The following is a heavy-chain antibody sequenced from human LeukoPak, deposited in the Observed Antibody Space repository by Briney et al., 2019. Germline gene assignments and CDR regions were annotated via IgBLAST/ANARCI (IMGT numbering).Heavy chain of an antibody. CDR1: GYTFTSYG. CDR3: ARARLYSGYDFGYCFDY. CDR2: ISAYNGNT. J-gene: IGHJ4*02. D-gene: IGHD5-12*01. Sequence: ASVKVSCKASGYTFTSYGISWVRQAPGQGLEWMGWISAYNGNTNYAQKLQGRVTMTTDTSTSTAYMELRSLRSDDTAVYYCARARLYSGYDFGYCFDYWGQGTLVTVSS. V-gene: IGHV1-18*01.